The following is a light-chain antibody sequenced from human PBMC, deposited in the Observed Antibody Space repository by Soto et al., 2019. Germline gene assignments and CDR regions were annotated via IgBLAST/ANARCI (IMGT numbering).Light chain of an antibody. CDR3: AAWDDSLNGPV. CDR2: SSN. CDR1: SSNIGSNT. Sequence: QSVLTQPPSTSGTPGQRVTVSCSGSSSNIGSNTVNWYQQLPGTAPKLLIYSSNQRPSRVPARLSGSKSGTSASLAISGLQSDDAADYYCAAWDDSLNGPVFGGGTKLTVL. V-gene: IGLV1-44*01. J-gene: IGLJ2*01.